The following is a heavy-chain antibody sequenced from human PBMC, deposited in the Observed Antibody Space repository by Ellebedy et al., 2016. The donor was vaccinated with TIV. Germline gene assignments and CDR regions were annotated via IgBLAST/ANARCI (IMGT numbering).Heavy chain of an antibody. CDR2: IYPGDSDT. V-gene: IGHV5-51*01. D-gene: IGHD2-15*01. CDR3: AIPSPYCSGGSCYGMDV. Sequence: GGSLRLXXKGSGYSFTSYWIGWVRQMPGKGLEWMGIIYPGDSDTRYSPSFQGQVTISADKSISTAYLQWSSLKASDTAMYYCAIPSPYCSGGSCYGMDVWGQGTTVTVSS. J-gene: IGHJ6*02. CDR1: GYSFTSYW.